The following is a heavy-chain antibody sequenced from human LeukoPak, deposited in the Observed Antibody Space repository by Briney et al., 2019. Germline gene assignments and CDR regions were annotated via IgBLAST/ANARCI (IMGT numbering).Heavy chain of an antibody. CDR3: ARPRIVATSYFDY. CDR1: GFTFSTYA. Sequence: GGTLRLSCASSGFTFSTYALYWVRQAPGPGLEWVAIVYSDGSRKLYDDSVQGRFTISRANSKNTLFLQMNSLRAEDTAVYYCARPRIVATSYFDYWGQGALVTVSS. V-gene: IGHV3-30-3*01. CDR2: VYSDGSRK. J-gene: IGHJ4*02. D-gene: IGHD5-12*01.